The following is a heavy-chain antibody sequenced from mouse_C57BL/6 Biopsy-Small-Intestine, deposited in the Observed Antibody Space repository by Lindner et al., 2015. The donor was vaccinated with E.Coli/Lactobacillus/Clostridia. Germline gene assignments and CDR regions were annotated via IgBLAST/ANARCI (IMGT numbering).Heavy chain of an antibody. V-gene: IGHV1-82*01. CDR3: ARSNDGYYPDY. CDR1: GYAFSSSW. CDR2: IFPGDGGT. Sequence: VQLQESGPELVKPGASVKISCKASGYAFSSSWMNWVKQRPGKGLEWIGRIFPGDGGTNYNGKFKGKATLTADKSSSTAYMQLSSLTSEDSAVYFCARSNDGYYPDYWGQGTTLTVSS. J-gene: IGHJ2*01. D-gene: IGHD2-3*01.